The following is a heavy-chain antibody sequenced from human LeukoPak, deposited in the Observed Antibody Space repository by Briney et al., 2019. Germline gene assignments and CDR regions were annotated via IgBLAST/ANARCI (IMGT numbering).Heavy chain of an antibody. D-gene: IGHD3-22*01. CDR3: ARLNYYDSSGYLGAFDT. CDR1: GYSFTSYW. CDR2: IYPGDSDT. Sequence: GESLKISCQGSGYSFTSYWIGWVRQMPGKGLEWMGIIYPGDSDTRYSPSFQGQVTISADKSISTAYLQWSSLKASDTAMYYCARLNYYDSSGYLGAFDTWGQGTMVTVPS. V-gene: IGHV5-51*01. J-gene: IGHJ3*02.